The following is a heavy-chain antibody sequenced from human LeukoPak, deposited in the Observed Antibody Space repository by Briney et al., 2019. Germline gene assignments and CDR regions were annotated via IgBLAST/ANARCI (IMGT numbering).Heavy chain of an antibody. CDR3: ARDCSGGSCYGAFDI. D-gene: IGHD2-15*01. CDR1: GGSISSSRYY. V-gene: IGHV4-39*07. J-gene: IGHJ3*02. Sequence: SETLSLTCTVSGGSISSSRYYWGWIRQPPGKGLEWIGSIYYSGSTYYNPSLKSRVTISVDTSKNQFSLKLSSVTAADTAVYYCARDCSGGSCYGAFDIWGQGTMVTVSS. CDR2: IYYSGST.